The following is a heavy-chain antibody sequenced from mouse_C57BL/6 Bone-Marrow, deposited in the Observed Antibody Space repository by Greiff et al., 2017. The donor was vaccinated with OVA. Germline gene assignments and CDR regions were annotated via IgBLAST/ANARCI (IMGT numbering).Heavy chain of an antibody. J-gene: IGHJ3*01. CDR3: AYEYDWFAY. D-gene: IGHD2-4*01. Sequence: EVQLQQSGPELVKPGASVKISCKASGYSFTDYNMYWVKQSNGKSLEWIGVIIPNYGTTSYNQKFKGKVTLTVAQSSSTAYKQHNSLTSEDSAVYYCAYEYDWFAYWGQGTLVTGSA. V-gene: IGHV1-39*01. CDR1: GYSFTDYN. CDR2: IIPNYGTT.